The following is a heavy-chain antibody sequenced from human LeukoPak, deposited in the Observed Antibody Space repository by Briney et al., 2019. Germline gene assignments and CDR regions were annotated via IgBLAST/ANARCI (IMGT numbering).Heavy chain of an antibody. CDR2: ISGSGGST. V-gene: IGHV3-23*01. CDR3: AKDTRDIAPPRY. Sequence: GGSLRLSCAASGFTVSSNYMSWVRQAPGKGLEWVSAISGSGGSTYYADSVKGRFTISRDNSKNTLYLQMNSLRAEDTAVYYCAKDTRDIAPPRYWGQGTLVTVSS. CDR1: GFTVSSNY. D-gene: IGHD2-15*01. J-gene: IGHJ4*02.